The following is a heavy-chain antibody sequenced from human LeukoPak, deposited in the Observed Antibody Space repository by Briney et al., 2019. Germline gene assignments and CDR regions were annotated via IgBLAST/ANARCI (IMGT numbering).Heavy chain of an antibody. CDR2: ISGSGLST. J-gene: IGHJ4*02. Sequence: GGSLRLSCAASGFTFSSYAMNWVRQAPGKGLEWVSGISGSGLSTYYADSVKGRFTISRDDSKNTLYLQVNSLRAEDTAVYYCAKAGSIRFDYWGQGTLVTVSS. V-gene: IGHV3-23*01. D-gene: IGHD1-26*01. CDR3: AKAGSIRFDY. CDR1: GFTFSSYA.